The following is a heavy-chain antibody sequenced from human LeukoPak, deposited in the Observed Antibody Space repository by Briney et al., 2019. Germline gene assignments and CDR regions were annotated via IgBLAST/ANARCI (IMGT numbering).Heavy chain of an antibody. J-gene: IGHJ3*02. V-gene: IGHV1-24*01. CDR3: ATDRPLQTTANTLPSDAFDI. CDR1: GYTLTELS. D-gene: IGHD4-17*01. CDR2: FDPEDGET. Sequence: ASVKVSCKVSGYTLTELSMHWVRQAPGKGLEWMGGFDPEDGETIYAQKFQGRVTMTEDTSTDTAYMELSSLRSEDTAVYYCATDRPLQTTANTLPSDAFDIWGQGTMVTVSS.